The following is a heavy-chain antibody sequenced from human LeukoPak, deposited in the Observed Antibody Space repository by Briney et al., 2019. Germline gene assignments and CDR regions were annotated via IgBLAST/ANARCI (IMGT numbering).Heavy chain of an antibody. CDR3: ARVELGATTIGY. Sequence: ASVKVSCKASGYTFTGYYMHWVRQAPGQGLEWMGWINPNSGGTNYAQKFQGRVTMTRDTSISTAYMELSRLRSDDTAVYYCARVELGATTIGYWGQGTLVTVSS. V-gene: IGHV1-2*02. D-gene: IGHD1-26*01. CDR2: INPNSGGT. J-gene: IGHJ4*02. CDR1: GYTFTGYY.